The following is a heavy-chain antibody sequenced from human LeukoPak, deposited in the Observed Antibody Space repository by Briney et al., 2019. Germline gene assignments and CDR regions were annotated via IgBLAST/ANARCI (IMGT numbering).Heavy chain of an antibody. V-gene: IGHV4-59*01. CDR3: ARDRDYYGSGSSYFDY. Sequence: SETLSLTCTVSGGSITNYYWSWIRQPPGKGLEWIGYIYYSGSTNYNPSLRSRVTISVDTSKNQFSLKLSSVTAADTAVYYCARDRDYYGSGSSYFDYWGQGTLVTVSS. J-gene: IGHJ4*02. CDR1: GGSITNYY. CDR2: IYYSGST. D-gene: IGHD3-10*01.